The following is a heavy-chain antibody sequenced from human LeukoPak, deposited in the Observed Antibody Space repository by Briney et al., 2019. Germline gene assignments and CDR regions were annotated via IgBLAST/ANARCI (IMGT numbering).Heavy chain of an antibody. J-gene: IGHJ4*02. CDR3: ARVGPNSGSYYGAFDY. V-gene: IGHV3-9*01. CDR1: GFSFNDYA. Sequence: GGSLRLSCAASGFSFNDYAMHWVRQVPGKGLEWVSGISWNSGSIGYADSVKGRFTNSRDNAKNSLYLQMNSLRAEDTAVYYCARVGPNSGSYYGAFDYWGQGTLVTVSS. D-gene: IGHD1-26*01. CDR2: ISWNSGSI.